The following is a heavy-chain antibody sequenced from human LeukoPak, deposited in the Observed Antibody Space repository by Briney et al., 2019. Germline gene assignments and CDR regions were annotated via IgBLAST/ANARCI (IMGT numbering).Heavy chain of an antibody. CDR2: MNPNSGHT. D-gene: IGHD3-22*01. Sequence: ASVKVSCKASGYAFTSYDINWVRQATGQGLEWMGWMNPNSGHTGYAQKFQGRVTMTRNTSITTAYMELSSLRSEDTAVYYCARTHYYDSSGDNWFDPWGQGTLVTVSS. CDR3: ARTHYYDSSGDNWFDP. CDR1: GYAFTSYD. V-gene: IGHV1-8*01. J-gene: IGHJ5*02.